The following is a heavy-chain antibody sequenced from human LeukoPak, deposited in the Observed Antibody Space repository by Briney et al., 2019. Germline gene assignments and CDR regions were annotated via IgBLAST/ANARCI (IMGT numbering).Heavy chain of an antibody. Sequence: GGSVRLSCAASGFTFNSYAMDWVRQAPGKGLEWVAVISNDGSNKFYGDSVKGRFTISRDNSKNTLYLQMNSLRAEDTAVYYCARDSGWLTDFDYWGQGTLATVSS. CDR1: GFTFNSYA. V-gene: IGHV3-30-3*01. CDR2: ISNDGSNK. D-gene: IGHD6-19*01. CDR3: ARDSGWLTDFDY. J-gene: IGHJ4*02.